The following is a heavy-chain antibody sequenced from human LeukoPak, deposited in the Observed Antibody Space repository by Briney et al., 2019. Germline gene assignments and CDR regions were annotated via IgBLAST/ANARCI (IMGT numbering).Heavy chain of an antibody. CDR3: ARDPSSVTLYFFDY. J-gene: IGHJ4*02. D-gene: IGHD4-11*01. Sequence: ASVKISCKASGYTFRGNYIHWLRQAPGQELEWMGWIDANNGDTKSAQKFQGRVTMSRDTSISTAYMDLSSLSPDDAAVYYCARDPSSVTLYFFDYWGQGTLVTVSS. CDR2: IDANNGDT. V-gene: IGHV1-2*02. CDR1: GYTFRGNY.